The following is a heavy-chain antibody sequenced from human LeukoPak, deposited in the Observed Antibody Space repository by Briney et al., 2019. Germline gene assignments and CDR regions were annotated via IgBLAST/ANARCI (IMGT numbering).Heavy chain of an antibody. Sequence: GGSLRLSCAASGFTFSSYGMHWVRQAPGKGLEWVVFIRYDGSNKYYADSVKGRFTISRDNSKNTLYLQMNSLRAEDTAVYYCAKDDGGAYLDGMDVWGQGTTVTVSS. V-gene: IGHV3-30*02. CDR3: AKDDGGAYLDGMDV. D-gene: IGHD2-21*01. CDR1: GFTFSSYG. J-gene: IGHJ6*02. CDR2: IRYDGSNK.